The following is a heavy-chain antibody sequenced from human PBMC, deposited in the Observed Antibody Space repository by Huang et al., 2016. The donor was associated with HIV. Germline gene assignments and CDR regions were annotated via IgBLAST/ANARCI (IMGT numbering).Heavy chain of an antibody. D-gene: IGHD3-22*01. CDR1: GGSFSGYY. CDR2: INHSGNT. J-gene: IGHJ4*02. CDR3: ARRYNSRRDY. Sequence: QVQLEQWGAGLLKASETLSLTCAVYGGSFSGYYWNWLRQAPGKGLAWVGEINHSGNTNYNPALKSRVNMSVDTSKSQFSLYLTSLSAADTGTYFGARRYNSRRDYWGRGTLVTVHS. V-gene: IGHV4-34*02.